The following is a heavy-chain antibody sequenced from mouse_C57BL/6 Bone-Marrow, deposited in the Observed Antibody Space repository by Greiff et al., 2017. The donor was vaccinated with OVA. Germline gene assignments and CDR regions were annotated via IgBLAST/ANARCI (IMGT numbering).Heavy chain of an antibody. D-gene: IGHD1-1*01. V-gene: IGHV1-81*01. CDR2: IYPRSGNT. CDR3: ARWNNCYGSSYVGYFEV. J-gene: IGHJ1*03. CDR1: GYTFTSYG. Sequence: VQLQQSGAELARPGASVKLSCKASGYTFTSYGISWVKQRTGQGLEWIGEIYPRSGNTYYNEKFKGKATLTADKYSSTAYMELRSLTSEDSAVYFCARWNNCYGSSYVGYFEVWGTGTTVTVSS.